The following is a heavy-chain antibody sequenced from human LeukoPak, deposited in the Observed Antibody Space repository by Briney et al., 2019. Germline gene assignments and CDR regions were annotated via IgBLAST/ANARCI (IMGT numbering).Heavy chain of an antibody. V-gene: IGHV4-34*01. CDR1: GGSFSGYY. Sequence: KASETLSLTCAVYGGSFSGYYWSWTRQPPGKGLEWIGEINHSGSTNYNPSLKSRVTISVDTSKNQFSLKLSSVTAADTAAYYCAKGRIFWGWGQGTLVTVSS. CDR2: INHSGST. CDR3: AKGRIFWG. D-gene: IGHD3-9*01. J-gene: IGHJ4*02.